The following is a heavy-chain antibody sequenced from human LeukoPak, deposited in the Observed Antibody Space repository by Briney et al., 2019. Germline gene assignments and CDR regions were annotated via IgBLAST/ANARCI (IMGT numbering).Heavy chain of an antibody. V-gene: IGHV3-74*01. CDR2: IGSDGSST. CDR3: ARVSGGAFDI. D-gene: IGHD2-15*01. Sequence: PGGSLRLSCAASVFTFSYYWMLWVRQAPTEGRVGVSRIGSDGSSTNYADSVKGRFTISRDNTKSTVYLQMNSLRAEDTAVYYCARVSGGAFDIWGQGTLVTVSS. CDR1: VFTFSYYW. J-gene: IGHJ3*02.